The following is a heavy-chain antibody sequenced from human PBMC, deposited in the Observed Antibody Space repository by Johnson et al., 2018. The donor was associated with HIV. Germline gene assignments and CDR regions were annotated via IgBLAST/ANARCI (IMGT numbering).Heavy chain of an antibody. CDR1: GFTFSSYD. Sequence: VQLVESGGGLVQPGGSLRLSCAASGFTFSSYDMHWVRQATGKGLEWVSAIGTAGDTYYPGSVKGRFTISRENAKNSLYLQMNSLRAGDTAVYYCARVARGDSSVHDALDIWGQGTMVTVSS. J-gene: IGHJ3*02. CDR3: ARVARGDSSVHDALDI. V-gene: IGHV3-13*01. D-gene: IGHD3-22*01. CDR2: IGTAGDT.